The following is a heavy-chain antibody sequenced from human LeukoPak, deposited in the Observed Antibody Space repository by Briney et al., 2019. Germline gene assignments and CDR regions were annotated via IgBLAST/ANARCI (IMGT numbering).Heavy chain of an antibody. CDR3: ARFEDIVVVPAAMDV. Sequence: ASVKVSCKASGGTFSSYAISWVRQAPGQGLEWMGWISAYNGNTNYAQKLQGRVTMTTDTSTSTAYMELRSLRSDDTAVYYCARFEDIVVVPAAMDVWGQGTAVTVSS. CDR1: GGTFSSYA. CDR2: ISAYNGNT. D-gene: IGHD2-2*01. J-gene: IGHJ6*02. V-gene: IGHV1-18*01.